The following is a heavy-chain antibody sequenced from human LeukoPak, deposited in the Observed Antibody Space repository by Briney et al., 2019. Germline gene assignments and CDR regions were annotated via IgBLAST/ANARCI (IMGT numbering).Heavy chain of an antibody. D-gene: IGHD3-10*01. CDR2: INHSGST. Sequence: SETLSLTCAVYDGSFSGYYWSWIRQPPGKGLEWIGEINHSGSTNYNPSLKSRVTISVDTSKNQFSLKLSSVTAADTAVYYCARGMVRGVSTTGYYYMDVWGKGTTVTVSS. CDR3: ARGMVRGVSTTGYYYMDV. V-gene: IGHV4-34*01. J-gene: IGHJ6*03. CDR1: DGSFSGYY.